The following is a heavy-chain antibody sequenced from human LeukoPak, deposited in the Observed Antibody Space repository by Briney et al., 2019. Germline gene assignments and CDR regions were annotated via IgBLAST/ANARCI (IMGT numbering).Heavy chain of an antibody. V-gene: IGHV3-23*01. CDR2: IRGSGGST. CDR1: GFTFSRYA. J-gene: IGHJ4*02. CDR3: ARDRPGNTAIDY. D-gene: IGHD5-18*01. Sequence: GGSLRLSCAASGFTFSRYAMSWVRQAPGEGLEWVSAIRGSGGSTYYADSVKGRFTISRDNSKNTLYLQMNSLRAEDTAVYYCARDRPGNTAIDYWGQGTLVTVSS.